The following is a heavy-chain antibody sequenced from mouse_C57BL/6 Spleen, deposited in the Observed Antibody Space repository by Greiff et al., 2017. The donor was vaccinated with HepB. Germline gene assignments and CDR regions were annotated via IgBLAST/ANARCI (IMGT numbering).Heavy chain of an antibody. CDR3: ARSGSNSFAY. CDR2: INPGSGGT. V-gene: IGHV1-54*01. Sequence: QVQLKQSGAELVRPGTSVKVSCKASGYAFTNYLIEWVKQRPGQGLEWIGVINPGSGGTNYNEKFKGKATLTADKSSSTAYMQLSSLTSEDSAVYFCARSGSNSFAYWGQGTLVTVSA. CDR1: GYAFTNYL. J-gene: IGHJ3*01. D-gene: IGHD2-5*01.